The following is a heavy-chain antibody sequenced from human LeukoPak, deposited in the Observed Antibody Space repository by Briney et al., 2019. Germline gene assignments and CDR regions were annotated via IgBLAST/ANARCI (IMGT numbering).Heavy chain of an antibody. CDR2: INQDGREK. J-gene: IGHJ4*02. CDR1: GFTFSSYW. V-gene: IGHV3-7*01. Sequence: GRTLTLSCTVSGFTFSSYWTTWVRRAPGKGLQWVANINQDGREKYYMDSMKGRLNISRDNTENAVFLQLTSLRPEDTGIYFCAKGRDYGDFWGQGTLVAVSS. CDR3: AKGRDYGDF.